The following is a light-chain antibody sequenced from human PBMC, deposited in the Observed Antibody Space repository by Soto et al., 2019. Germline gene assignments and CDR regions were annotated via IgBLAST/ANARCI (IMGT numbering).Light chain of an antibody. V-gene: IGKV1-39*01. J-gene: IGKJ3*01. CDR1: QRITTN. Sequence: DFQVTQSPSSLSASVGDRVTITCRTSQRITTNLHWYQQKPGKAPNLLMYVASNLQSGVPSRFSGGGYGTESTLTINNLQPEDFATYYCQESYGASFTFGPGTRVDVK. CDR3: QESYGASFT. CDR2: VAS.